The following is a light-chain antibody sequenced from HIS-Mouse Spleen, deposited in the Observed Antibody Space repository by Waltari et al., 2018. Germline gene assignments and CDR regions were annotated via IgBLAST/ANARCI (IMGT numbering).Light chain of an antibody. V-gene: IGLV1-47*01. CDR3: AAWDDSLSGPWV. CDR1: SSTLGSNY. Sequence: QSVLTQPPSASGTPGQRVTISCSGTSSTLGSNYVYWYQQLPGTAPKLLIYRNNQRPSGVPDRFSGSKSGTSASLVISGLRSEDEADYYCAAWDDSLSGPWVFGGGTKLTVL. CDR2: RNN. J-gene: IGLJ3*02.